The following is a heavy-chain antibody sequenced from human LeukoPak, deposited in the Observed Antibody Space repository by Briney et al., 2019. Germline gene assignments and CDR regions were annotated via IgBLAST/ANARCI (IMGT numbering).Heavy chain of an antibody. CDR3: AKDLSALVRGVITPLFDY. Sequence: GGSLRLSCAVSGFTFSSYAMSWVRQAPGKGLEWVSAISGSGGSTYYADSVKGRFTISRDNSKNTLYLQMNSLRAEDTAIYYCAKDLSALVRGVITPLFDYWGQGTLVTVSS. CDR1: GFTFSSYA. V-gene: IGHV3-23*01. CDR2: ISGSGGST. J-gene: IGHJ4*02. D-gene: IGHD3-10*01.